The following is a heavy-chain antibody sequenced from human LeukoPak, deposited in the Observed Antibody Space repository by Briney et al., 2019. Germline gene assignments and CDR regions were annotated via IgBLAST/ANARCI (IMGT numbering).Heavy chain of an antibody. CDR3: AREGSGSYLGYYYYMDV. V-gene: IGHV4-4*07. CDR1: GGSISSYY. Sequence: PSETLSLTCTVSGGSISSYYWSWIRQPAGKGLEWCGCIYTSGSTNYNPSLKSRVTISADKSKKQFSLKLSSVTAADTAVYYCAREGSGSYLGYYYYMDVWGKGTTVTVSS. CDR2: IYTSGST. J-gene: IGHJ6*03. D-gene: IGHD3-10*01.